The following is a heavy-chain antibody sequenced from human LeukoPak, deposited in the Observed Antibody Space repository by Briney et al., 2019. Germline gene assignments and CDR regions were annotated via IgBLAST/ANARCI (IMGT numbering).Heavy chain of an antibody. Sequence: KPGGSLRLSCAASGFTFSSYSMNWVRQAPGKGLEWVSSISSSSSFIHYADSVKGRFTISRDNAKNSLYLQMNSLRAEDTAVYYCATSGEVAGEAGDYWGQGTLVTVSS. CDR2: ISSSSSFI. J-gene: IGHJ4*02. CDR3: ATSGEVAGEAGDY. V-gene: IGHV3-21*01. D-gene: IGHD3-10*01. CDR1: GFTFSSYS.